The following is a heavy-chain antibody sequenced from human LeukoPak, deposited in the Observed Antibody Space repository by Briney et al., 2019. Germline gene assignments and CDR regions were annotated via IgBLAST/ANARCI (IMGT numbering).Heavy chain of an antibody. V-gene: IGHV4-59*01. Sequence: SETLSLTCSVSGGSTNTYYWSWTRQPPGKGLEWIGYIYYSGSTNYNPSLKSRVTISVDTSKSQFSLKLSSVTAADTAVYYCARGPARYSSGWYYFDSWGQGTLVTVSS. J-gene: IGHJ4*02. D-gene: IGHD6-19*01. CDR3: ARGPARYSSGWYYFDS. CDR1: GGSTNTYY. CDR2: IYYSGST.